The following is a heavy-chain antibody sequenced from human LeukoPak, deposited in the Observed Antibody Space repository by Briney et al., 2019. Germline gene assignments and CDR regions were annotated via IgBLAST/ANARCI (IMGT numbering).Heavy chain of an antibody. CDR3: ARDRRLWNMDV. V-gene: IGHV3-23*01. J-gene: IGHJ6*03. D-gene: IGHD4/OR15-4a*01. CDR1: GFTFSNYA. CDR2: ISGSGVNT. Sequence: TGGSLRLSCAASGFTFSNYAMNWVRQAPGRGLEWVSVISGSGVNTYYADSVKGRFTISRDNAKNTLYLQMNSLRAEDTAVYYCARDRRLWNMDVWGTGTTVTISS.